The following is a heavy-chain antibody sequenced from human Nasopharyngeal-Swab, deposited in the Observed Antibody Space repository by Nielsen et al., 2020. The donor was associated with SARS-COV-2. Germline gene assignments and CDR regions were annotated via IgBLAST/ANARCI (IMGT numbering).Heavy chain of an antibody. CDR2: ISYDGSNK. Sequence: GESLKISCAASGFTFSIYTMHWVRQAPGKGLEWVAVISYDGSNKYCADSVKGRFTISRDNSKNTLFLQMNSLRAEDTAVYYCARDPGGFMDVWGKGTTVTVSS. CDR3: ARDPGGFMDV. J-gene: IGHJ6*04. V-gene: IGHV3-30-3*01. CDR1: GFTFSIYT.